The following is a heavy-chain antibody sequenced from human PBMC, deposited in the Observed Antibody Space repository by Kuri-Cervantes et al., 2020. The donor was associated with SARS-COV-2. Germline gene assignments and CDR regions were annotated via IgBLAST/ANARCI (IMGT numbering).Heavy chain of an antibody. D-gene: IGHD1-26*01. Sequence: ASVKVSCKASGYTFTGYYMHWVRQAPGQGPEWMGWINPNSGGTNYAQKFQGWVTMTRDTSISTAYMELSRLRSDDTAVYYCARGGGVGATNDAFDIWGQGTMVTVSS. J-gene: IGHJ3*02. V-gene: IGHV1-2*04. CDR2: INPNSGGT. CDR3: ARGGGVGATNDAFDI. CDR1: GYTFTGYY.